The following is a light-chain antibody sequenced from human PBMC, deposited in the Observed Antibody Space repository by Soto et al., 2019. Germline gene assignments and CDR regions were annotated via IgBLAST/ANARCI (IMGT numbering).Light chain of an antibody. V-gene: IGLV1-51*01. J-gene: IGLJ1*01. CDR2: DDN. Sequence: QSVLTQPPSVSAAPGQKVTLSCPGTSPRMGGNSVSWYQQLAGTAPKLLSDDDNKRPSGIPDRFSGSKSGTSATLGITGFQTGDEADYYCGSWDSSLSAYVFGTGTKVTVL. CDR3: GSWDSSLSAYV. CDR1: SPRMGGNS.